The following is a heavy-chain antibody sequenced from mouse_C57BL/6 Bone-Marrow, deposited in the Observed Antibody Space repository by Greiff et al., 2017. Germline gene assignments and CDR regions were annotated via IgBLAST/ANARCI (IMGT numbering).Heavy chain of an antibody. V-gene: IGHV1-26*01. CDR2: INPNNGGT. Sequence: EVQLQQSGPELVEPGASVKISCKASGYTFTDYYMNWVKQSHGKSLEWIGDINPNNGGTSYNQKFKGKATLTVDKSSSTAYMELRSLTSEDSAVYYCARDYGSSWYFDVWGTGTTVTVSS. CDR3: ARDYGSSWYFDV. J-gene: IGHJ1*03. CDR1: GYTFTDYY. D-gene: IGHD1-1*01.